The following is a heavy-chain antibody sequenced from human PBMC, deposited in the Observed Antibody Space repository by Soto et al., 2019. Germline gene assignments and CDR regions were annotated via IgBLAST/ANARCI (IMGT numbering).Heavy chain of an antibody. CDR1: GFTFSNAW. D-gene: IGHD3-10*01. CDR2: IYSGGST. J-gene: IGHJ6*02. CDR3: ARTRGPEVYYYYYYGMDV. Sequence: GGSLRLSCAASGFTFSNAWMSWVRQAPGKGLEWVSVIYSGGSTYYADSVKGRFTISRDNSKNTLYLQMNSLRAEDTAVYYCARTRGPEVYYYYYYGMDVWGQGTTVTVSS. V-gene: IGHV3-53*01.